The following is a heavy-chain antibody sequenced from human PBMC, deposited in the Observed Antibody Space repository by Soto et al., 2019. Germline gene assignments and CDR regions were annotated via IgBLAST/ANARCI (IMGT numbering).Heavy chain of an antibody. V-gene: IGHV4-4*02. D-gene: IGHD6-6*01. CDR3: ERRTSSSSDYNGMDV. CDR1: GGSISRSNW. J-gene: IGHJ6*02. CDR2: IYHSGTT. Sequence: ETLSLTCGVSGGSISRSNWWSWVRQPPGKGLEWIGEIYHSGTTNYNPSLKSRVIISVDKSKNQFSLKLSYVTAADTAVYYCERRTSSSSDYNGMDVWGQGTTVTVSS.